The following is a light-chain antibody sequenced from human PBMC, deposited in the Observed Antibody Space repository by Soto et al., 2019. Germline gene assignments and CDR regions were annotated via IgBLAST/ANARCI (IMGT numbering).Light chain of an antibody. CDR1: QSISSY. Sequence: DIHMTQSPSSLSASVGDRVTITCRASQSISSYLHWYQQKPGKAPKLLIYAASKLQSGVPSRFSASGSGTDVTLTLNSLQPEDFATYYCQQGYSTPWTFGQGTKGEIK. CDR2: AAS. J-gene: IGKJ1*01. V-gene: IGKV1-39*01. CDR3: QQGYSTPWT.